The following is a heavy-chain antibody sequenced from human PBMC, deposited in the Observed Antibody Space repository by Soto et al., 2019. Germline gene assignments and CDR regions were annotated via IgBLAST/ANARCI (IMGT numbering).Heavy chain of an antibody. Sequence: EVQLVESGGGLVQPGRSLRLSCAASGFTFDDYAMHWVRQAPGKGLEWVSGISWNSGSIGYADSVKGRFTISRDNAKNSLYLQMNSLRAEDTALYYCVKDKSSGWYSYFDYWGQGTLVTVSS. D-gene: IGHD6-19*01. CDR1: GFTFDDYA. J-gene: IGHJ4*02. CDR3: VKDKSSGWYSYFDY. CDR2: ISWNSGSI. V-gene: IGHV3-9*01.